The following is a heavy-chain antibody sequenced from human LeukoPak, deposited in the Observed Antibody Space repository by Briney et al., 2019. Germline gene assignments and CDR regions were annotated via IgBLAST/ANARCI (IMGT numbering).Heavy chain of an antibody. CDR1: GGSISSYY. CDR3: ARDTAGYSSGWPSFDY. V-gene: IGHV4-59*01. D-gene: IGHD6-19*01. CDR2: IYYSGST. J-gene: IGHJ4*02. Sequence: SETLSLTCTVSGGSISSYYWSWIRQPPGKGLEWIGYIYYSGSTNYNPSLKSRVTISVDTSKNQFSLKLSSVTAADTAVYYCARDTAGYSSGWPSFDYWGQGTLVTVSS.